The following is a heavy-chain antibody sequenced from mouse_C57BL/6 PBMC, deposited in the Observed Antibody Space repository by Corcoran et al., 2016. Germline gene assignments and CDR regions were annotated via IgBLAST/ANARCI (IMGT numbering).Heavy chain of an antibody. CDR1: GYTFTTHG. CDR3: ARRVGTGLDY. V-gene: IGHV9-3*01. D-gene: IGHD4-1*01. J-gene: IGHJ2*01. CDR2: INTYSGVP. Sequence: QIQLVQSGPELKKPGETVKISCKASGYTFTTHGMSWVKQAPGKGLKWMGWINTYSGVPTYADDFKGRFAFSLETSASTAYLQINNLKNEDTATYFCARRVGTGLDYWGQGTTLTVSS.